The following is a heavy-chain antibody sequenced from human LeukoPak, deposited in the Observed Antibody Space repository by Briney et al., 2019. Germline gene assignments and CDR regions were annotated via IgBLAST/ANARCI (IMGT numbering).Heavy chain of an antibody. V-gene: IGHV3-23*01. D-gene: IGHD6-13*01. CDR2: ISGSGGST. CDR1: EFTVSNNY. J-gene: IGHJ4*02. CDR3: AKLTSAAGYPNY. Sequence: GGSLRLSCAASEFTVSNNYMSWVRQAPGKGLEWVSAISGSGGSTYYADSVKGRFTISRDNSKSTLYLQMNSLRAEDTAVYYCAKLTSAAGYPNYWGQGTLVTVSS.